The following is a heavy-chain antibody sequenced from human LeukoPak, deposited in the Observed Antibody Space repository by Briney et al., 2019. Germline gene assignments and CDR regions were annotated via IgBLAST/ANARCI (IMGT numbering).Heavy chain of an antibody. D-gene: IGHD6-13*01. Sequence: ASVKVSCKASGYTFTSYGIRWVRQAPGQGLEWMGWISAYNGNTNYAQKLQGRVTMTTDTSTSTAYMELRSLRSDDTAVYYCARGPSSWPPYYFDYWGQGTLVTVSS. CDR2: ISAYNGNT. J-gene: IGHJ4*02. CDR1: GYTFTSYG. CDR3: ARGPSSWPPYYFDY. V-gene: IGHV1-18*04.